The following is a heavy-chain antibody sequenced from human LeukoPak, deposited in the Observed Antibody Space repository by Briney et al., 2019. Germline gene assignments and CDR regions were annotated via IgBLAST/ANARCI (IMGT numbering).Heavy chain of an antibody. CDR2: MNPNSGNT. CDR1: GYTFTSYG. V-gene: IGHV1-8*02. D-gene: IGHD6-13*01. Sequence: APVKVSCKASGYTFTSYGISWVRQAPGQGLAWMGWMNPNSGNTGSAQKFQGRVTMTSNTSISTAYMELSSLRSEDTAVYYCARGLRREQQLLRAFDYWGQGTPVTVSS. CDR3: ARGLRREQQLLRAFDY. J-gene: IGHJ4*02.